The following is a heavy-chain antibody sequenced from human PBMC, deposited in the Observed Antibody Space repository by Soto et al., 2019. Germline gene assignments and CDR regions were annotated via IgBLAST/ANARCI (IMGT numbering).Heavy chain of an antibody. CDR3: ARDLPGNGYDFWSGYYIR. Sequence: ASVKVSCKASGYTFTSYGISWVRQAPGQGLEWMGWISAYNGNTNYAQKLQGRVTMTTDTSTSTAYMELRSLRSDDTTVYYCARDLPGNGYDFWSGYYIRWSQGTLVTVSS. CDR1: GYTFTSYG. D-gene: IGHD3-3*01. J-gene: IGHJ4*02. CDR2: ISAYNGNT. V-gene: IGHV1-18*01.